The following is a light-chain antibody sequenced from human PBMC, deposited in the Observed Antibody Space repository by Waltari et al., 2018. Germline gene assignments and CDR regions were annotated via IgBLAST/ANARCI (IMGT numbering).Light chain of an antibody. CDR1: SSHIGTNA. CDR2: YDE. V-gene: IGLV1-36*01. Sequence: QSVLTQPPSVSEAPRQRVTISCSGSSSHIGTNAVNWYQQLPGKAPKLLIYYDELLPSGVSDRFSGSKSGTSASLAISGLQSEDEADYYCAAWDDSLNGHVFGSGTKVTVL. J-gene: IGLJ6*01. CDR3: AAWDDSLNGHV.